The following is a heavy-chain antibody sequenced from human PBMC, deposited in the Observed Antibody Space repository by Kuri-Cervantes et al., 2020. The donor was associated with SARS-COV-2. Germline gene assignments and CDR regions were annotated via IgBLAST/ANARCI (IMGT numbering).Heavy chain of an antibody. Sequence: ASVKVSCKASGYTFTGYYMHWVRQAPGQGLEWMGWINPNSGGTNYAQKFQGRVTMTRDTSISTAYMELSRLRSDDTAVYYCARDFLPSGGYFDYWGQGTLVTVSS. CDR3: ARDFLPSGGYFDY. J-gene: IGHJ4*02. V-gene: IGHV1-2*02. D-gene: IGHD3-10*01. CDR2: INPNSGGT. CDR1: GYTFTGYY.